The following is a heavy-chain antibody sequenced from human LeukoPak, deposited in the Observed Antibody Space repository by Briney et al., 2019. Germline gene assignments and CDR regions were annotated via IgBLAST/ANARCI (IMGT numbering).Heavy chain of an antibody. CDR2: IYYSGST. Sequence: SQTLSLTCTISGGSISSGDYYWSWIRQPPGKGLEWIGYIYYSGSTYYNPSLKSRVTISVDTSKNQFSLKLSSVTAADTAGYYCARDPGYSSGWHPPFDYWGQGTLVTVSS. J-gene: IGHJ4*02. CDR3: ARDPGYSSGWHPPFDY. V-gene: IGHV4-30-4*01. D-gene: IGHD6-19*01. CDR1: GGSISSGDYY.